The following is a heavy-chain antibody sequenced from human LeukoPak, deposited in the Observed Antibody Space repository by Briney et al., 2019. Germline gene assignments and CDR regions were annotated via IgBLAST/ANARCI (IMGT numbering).Heavy chain of an antibody. D-gene: IGHD2-15*01. V-gene: IGHV1-69*05. CDR3: ARVVVAATHWFDP. Sequence: ASVKVSCKASGGTFSSYAISWVRQAPGQGLEWMGGIIPISGTANYAQKFQGRVTITTDESTSTAYMELSSLRSEDTAVYYCARVVVAATHWFDPWGQGTLVTVSS. CDR1: GGTFSSYA. CDR2: IIPISGTA. J-gene: IGHJ5*02.